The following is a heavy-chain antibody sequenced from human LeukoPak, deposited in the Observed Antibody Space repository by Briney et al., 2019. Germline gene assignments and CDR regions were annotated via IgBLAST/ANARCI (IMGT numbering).Heavy chain of an antibody. J-gene: IGHJ4*02. Sequence: GGSLRLSCAASGFTVSSNYMSWVRQAPGKGLEWVSGIYSGGSSDYADSVKGRFTISRDNSKNTLYLQMNSLRAEDTAVYYCAIGPPMTRRFFDYWGQGTLVTVSS. CDR2: IYSGGSS. V-gene: IGHV3-66*01. D-gene: IGHD3-22*01. CDR1: GFTVSSNY. CDR3: AIGPPMTRRFFDY.